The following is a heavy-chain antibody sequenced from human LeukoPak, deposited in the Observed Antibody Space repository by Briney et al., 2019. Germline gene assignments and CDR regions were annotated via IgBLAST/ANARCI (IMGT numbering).Heavy chain of an antibody. D-gene: IGHD6-13*01. CDR2: ISAYNGNT. V-gene: IGHV1-18*01. CDR1: GYTFTSYG. J-gene: IGHJ5*02. Sequence: ASVKVSCKASGYTFTSYGISWVRQAPGQGLEWMGWISAYNGNTNYAQKLQGRVTMTTDTSTSTAYMELRSLRSDDTAVYYCAKGTLSWFRVWVAYNWFDPWGQGTLVTVSS. CDR3: AKGTLSWFRVWVAYNWFDP.